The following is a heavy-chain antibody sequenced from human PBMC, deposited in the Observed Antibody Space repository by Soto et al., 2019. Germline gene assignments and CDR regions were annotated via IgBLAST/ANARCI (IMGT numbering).Heavy chain of an antibody. CDR2: ISSNSSNK. CDR3: AKPSIAVAPGPGQDYYYYGMDV. D-gene: IGHD6-19*01. CDR1: GFTFISFC. Sequence: WGSLRVSCAASGFTFISFCVRCVRQAPGKGLEWVSYISSNSSNKYYADSVKGRFTISRDNSKNTLYLQMNSLRAEDTAVYYCAKPSIAVAPGPGQDYYYYGMDVWGKGTTDTVSS. V-gene: IGHV3-30*02. J-gene: IGHJ6*01.